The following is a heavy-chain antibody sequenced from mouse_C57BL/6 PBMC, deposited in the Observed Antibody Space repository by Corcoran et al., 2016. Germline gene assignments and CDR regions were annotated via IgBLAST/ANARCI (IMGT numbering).Heavy chain of an antibody. CDR2: INPNNGGT. V-gene: IGHV1-26*01. CDR1: GYTFTDYY. Sequence: EVQLQQSGPELVKPGASVKISCKASGYTFTDYYMNWVKQSHGKSLEWIGDINPNNGGTSYNQKFKGKATLTVDKSSSTAYMELRSLTSEDSAVYYWARTSCNYWGQGTTLTVSS. CDR3: ARTSCNY. J-gene: IGHJ2*01.